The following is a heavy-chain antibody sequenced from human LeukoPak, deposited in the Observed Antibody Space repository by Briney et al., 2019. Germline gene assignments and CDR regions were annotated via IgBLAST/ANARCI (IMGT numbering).Heavy chain of an antibody. D-gene: IGHD2/OR15-2a*01. Sequence: GGSLRLSCVASGFTLSSYWMHWVRQAPGKGLVWVSRIKSDGSSTSYADSVKGRFTISRDNAEKTVYLQMNSLRAEDTAVYYCAREFQYYSRFDYWGQGTLVTVSS. CDR1: GFTLSSYW. CDR2: IKSDGSST. CDR3: AREFQYYSRFDY. V-gene: IGHV3-74*01. J-gene: IGHJ4*02.